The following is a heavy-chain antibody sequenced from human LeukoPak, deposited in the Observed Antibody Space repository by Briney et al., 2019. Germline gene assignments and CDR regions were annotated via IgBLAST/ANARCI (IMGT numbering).Heavy chain of an antibody. J-gene: IGHJ4*02. CDR3: ARGNFYDNKGYSPELRY. CDR2: SDPKSGAT. Sequence: ASVPVSCKPSGYTFTSYYIHWLRQAPGQRFEWMGWSDPKSGATKYEHFQGRVTMTRDTSISTAYMELSRLTSDDTAVYYCARGNFYDNKGYSPELRYWGQGTLVTVSS. V-gene: IGHV1-2*02. CDR1: GYTFTSYY. D-gene: IGHD3-10*01.